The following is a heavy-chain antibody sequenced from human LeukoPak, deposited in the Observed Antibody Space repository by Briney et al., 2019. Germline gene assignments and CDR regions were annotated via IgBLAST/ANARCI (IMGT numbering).Heavy chain of an antibody. V-gene: IGHV4-34*01. Sequence: SETLSLTCAVYGGSFSGYYWSWIRQPPGKGLEWIGEINHSGSTNYNPSLKSRVTISVDTSKNQFSLKLSSVTAADTAVYYCARGAWELRAFDIWGQGTMVTVSS. CDR1: GGSFSGYY. J-gene: IGHJ3*02. CDR2: INHSGST. D-gene: IGHD1-26*01. CDR3: ARGAWELRAFDI.